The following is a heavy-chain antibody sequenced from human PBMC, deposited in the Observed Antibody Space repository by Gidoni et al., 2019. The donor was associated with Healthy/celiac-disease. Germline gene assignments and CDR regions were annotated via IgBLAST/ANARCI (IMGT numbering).Heavy chain of an antibody. D-gene: IGHD1-26*01. CDR3: ARDGSGSYPDAFDI. CDR1: GFTFRSYS. Sequence: EVQLVESGGGLVQPGGSLRLSCAASGFTFRSYSMNWVRQAPGKGLEWVSYISSSSSTIYYADSVKGRFTISRDNAKNSLYLQMNSLRAEDTAVYYCARDGSGSYPDAFDIWGQGTMVTVSS. J-gene: IGHJ3*02. V-gene: IGHV3-48*01. CDR2: ISSSSSTI.